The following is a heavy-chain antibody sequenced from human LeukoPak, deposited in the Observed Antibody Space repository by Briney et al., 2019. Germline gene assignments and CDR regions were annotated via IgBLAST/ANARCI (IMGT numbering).Heavy chain of an antibody. CDR3: ARRLGGYSSSSGWFDP. V-gene: IGHV4-61*02. CDR1: GGSISSGSYY. CDR2: IYTSGST. J-gene: IGHJ5*02. D-gene: IGHD6-6*01. Sequence: SQTLSLTCTVSGGSISSGSYYWSWIRQPAGKGLEWIGRIYTSGSTNYNPSLKSRVTISVDTSKNQFSLKLSSVTAADTAVYYCARRLGGYSSSSGWFDPWGQGTLVTVSS.